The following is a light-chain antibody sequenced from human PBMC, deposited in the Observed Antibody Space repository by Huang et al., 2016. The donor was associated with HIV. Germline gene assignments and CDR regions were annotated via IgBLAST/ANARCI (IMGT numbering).Light chain of an antibody. CDR1: QSISPY. CDR2: DVS. CDR3: QHYSSFPWM. V-gene: IGKV1-5*01. J-gene: IGKJ1*01. Sequence: DIQMTQSPSTLSASVGDRVTITCRASQSISPYLAWYQQKPGKAPELLIYDVSTLESGVPSTFSGSGSGTEFTLTITSLQPDNFATYYCQHYSSFPWMFGQGTRVEL.